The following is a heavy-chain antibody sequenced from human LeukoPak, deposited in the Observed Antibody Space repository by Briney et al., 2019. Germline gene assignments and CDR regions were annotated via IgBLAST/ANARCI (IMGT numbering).Heavy chain of an antibody. D-gene: IGHD3-22*01. CDR3: AKDTYYYDSSGYYLDY. V-gene: IGHV3-23*01. CDR2: ISGSGGST. CDR1: GITVSSNY. Sequence: SGGSLRLSCAASGITVSSNYMSWVRQAPGKGLEWVSAISGSGGSTYYADSVKGRFTISRDNSKNTLYLQMNSLRAEDTAVYYCAKDTYYYDSSGYYLDYWGQGTLVTVSS. J-gene: IGHJ4*02.